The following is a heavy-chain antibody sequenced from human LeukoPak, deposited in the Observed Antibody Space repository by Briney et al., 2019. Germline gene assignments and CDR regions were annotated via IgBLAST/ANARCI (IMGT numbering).Heavy chain of an antibody. V-gene: IGHV3-33*01. D-gene: IGHD3-10*02. CDR3: ARDGMFEHYFDY. CDR1: GLTFSSYG. Sequence: GGSRRLSVEGLGLTFSSYGMHWVRQAPGKGLEWVAVIWYDGSNKYYADSVKGRFTISRDNSKNTLYLQMNSLRAEDTAVYYCARDGMFEHYFDYWGQGTLVTVSS. J-gene: IGHJ4*02. CDR2: IWYDGSNK.